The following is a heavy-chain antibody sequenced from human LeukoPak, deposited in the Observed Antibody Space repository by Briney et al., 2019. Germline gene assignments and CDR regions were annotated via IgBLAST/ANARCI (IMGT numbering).Heavy chain of an antibody. Sequence: PSETLSLTCAVYGGSFSGYYWSWIRQPPGKGLEWIGEINHSGSINHNPSLKSRVTISVDTSKNQFSLKLSSVTAADTAVYYCARGPRITIFGVVTRNYYMDVWGKGTTVTVSS. CDR3: ARGPRITIFGVVTRNYYMDV. CDR1: GGSFSGYY. CDR2: INHSGSI. V-gene: IGHV4-34*01. J-gene: IGHJ6*03. D-gene: IGHD3-3*01.